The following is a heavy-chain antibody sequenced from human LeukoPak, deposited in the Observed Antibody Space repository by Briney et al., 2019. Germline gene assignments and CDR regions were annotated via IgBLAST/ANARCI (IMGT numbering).Heavy chain of an antibody. D-gene: IGHD2-2*01. CDR1: GFTFSSYW. J-gene: IGHJ6*03. V-gene: IGHV3-21*05. CDR2: IDTRGGDI. Sequence: GGSLRLSCAASGFTFSSYWMHWVRQAPGKGLEWVSYIDTRGGDIHYADSVKGRFTISRDNAQNSQYLQMNSLRAEDTAVYYCARDRCKVPAAGCLYYYMDVWGEGTTVTVSS. CDR3: ARDRCKVPAAGCLYYYMDV.